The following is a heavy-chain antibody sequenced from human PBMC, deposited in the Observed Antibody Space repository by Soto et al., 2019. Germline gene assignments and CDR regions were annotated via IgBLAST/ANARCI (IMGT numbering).Heavy chain of an antibody. V-gene: IGHV4-30-4*01. CDR3: ARAEDIVVVVAATSAFDI. D-gene: IGHD2-15*01. J-gene: IGHJ3*02. CDR1: GGSISSGDYY. Sequence: PSETLSLTCTVSGGSISSGDYYWSWIRQPPGKGLEWIGYIYYSGSTYYNPSLKSRVTISVDTSKNQFSLKLSSVTAADTAVCYCARAEDIVVVVAATSAFDIWGQGTMVTVSS. CDR2: IYYSGST.